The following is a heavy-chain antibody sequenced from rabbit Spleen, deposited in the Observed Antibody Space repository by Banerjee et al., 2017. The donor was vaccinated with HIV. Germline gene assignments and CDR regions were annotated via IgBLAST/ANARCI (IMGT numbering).Heavy chain of an antibody. Sequence: QQQLEESGGGLVKPGGTLTLTCKASGFSFSRSYDMCWVRQAPGKGLEWIGCIYTGNVKTYYASWAKGRFTISKTSSTTVILQMTSLTVADMATYFCARDAGSGGYNIPNLWGQGTLVTVS. V-gene: IGHV1S45*01. CDR2: IYTGNVKT. J-gene: IGHJ4*01. D-gene: IGHD1-1*01. CDR1: GFSFSRSYD. CDR3: ARDAGSGGYNIPNL.